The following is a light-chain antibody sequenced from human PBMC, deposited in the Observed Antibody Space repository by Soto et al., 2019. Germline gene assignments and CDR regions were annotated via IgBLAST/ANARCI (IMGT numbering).Light chain of an antibody. Sequence: IQLTQSPSSLSASVGDRVTITCRASQDISSYLAWYQQKPGKAPKLLIYLASTLHSGVPSSFSGSGSGTDFSLTISSLQPEDVATYYCKQSRSFPLTFGGGTKVDIK. V-gene: IGKV1-9*01. CDR2: LAS. CDR3: KQSRSFPLT. J-gene: IGKJ4*01. CDR1: QDISSY.